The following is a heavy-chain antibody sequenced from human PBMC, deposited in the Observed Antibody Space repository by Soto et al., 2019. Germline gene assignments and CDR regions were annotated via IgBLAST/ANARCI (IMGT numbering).Heavy chain of an antibody. D-gene: IGHD7-27*01. V-gene: IGHV3-21*01. Sequence: EVQLVASGGGLVKPGGSLRLSCAASGFSFSFYSMNWVRQAPGKGLEWVSSISSSRSYIYYADSGKGRFTMSSDNAKYSLYRQMNSLRAEDTAVYSCARDPRWGAATEGVGAFDHWGPGPMVTVSS. CDR1: GFSFSFYS. CDR2: ISSSRSYI. J-gene: IGHJ3*01. CDR3: ARDPRWGAATEGVGAFDH.